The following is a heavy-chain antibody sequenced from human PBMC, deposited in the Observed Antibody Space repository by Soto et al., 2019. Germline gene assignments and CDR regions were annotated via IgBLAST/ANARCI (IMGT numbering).Heavy chain of an antibody. D-gene: IGHD6-19*01. CDR2: IYYTGST. Sequence: SETLSLTCAVSGGSISSGGYSWSWIRQPPGKGLEWIGYIYYTGSTNYNPSLKSPVTISVDTSKNQFSLKLSSVTAADTAVYYCARGRHWLDYWGQGTLVTVSS. CDR1: GGSISSGGYS. J-gene: IGHJ4*02. CDR3: ARGRHWLDY. V-gene: IGHV4-61*08.